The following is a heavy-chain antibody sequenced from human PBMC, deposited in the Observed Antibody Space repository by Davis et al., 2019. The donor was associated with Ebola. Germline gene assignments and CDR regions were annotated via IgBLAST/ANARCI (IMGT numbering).Heavy chain of an antibody. CDR1: GGSISSSSYY. V-gene: IGHV4-39*01. J-gene: IGHJ4*02. Sequence: SETLSLTCTVSGGSISSSSYYWGWIRQPPGKGLEWIGSIYYSGSTYYNPSLKSRVTISVDTSKNQFSLKLSSVTAADTAVYYCARVVYSGYDEFDYWGQGTLVTFSS. D-gene: IGHD5-12*01. CDR3: ARVVYSGYDEFDY. CDR2: IYYSGST.